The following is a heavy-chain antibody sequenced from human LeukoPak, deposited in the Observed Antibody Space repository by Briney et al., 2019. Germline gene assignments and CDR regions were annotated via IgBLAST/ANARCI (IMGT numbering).Heavy chain of an antibody. CDR1: GYTFTSYG. V-gene: IGHV1-18*01. D-gene: IGHD3-10*01. CDR3: ARAGNYYGSGSYRNWFDP. CDR2: ISAYNGNT. J-gene: IGHJ5*02. Sequence: ASVKVSCKASGYTFTSYGISWVRQAPGQGLEWMGWISAYNGNTNHAQKLQGRVTMTTDTSTSTAYMELRSLRSDDTAVYYCARAGNYYGSGSYRNWFDPWGQGTLVTVSS.